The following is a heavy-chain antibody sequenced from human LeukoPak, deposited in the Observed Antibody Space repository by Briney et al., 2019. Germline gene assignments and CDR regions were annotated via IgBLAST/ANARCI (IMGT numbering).Heavy chain of an antibody. J-gene: IGHJ4*02. Sequence: GGSLRLSCAASGFTFSSYAMSWVRQAPGKGLEWVSAISGSGGSTYYADSVKGRFTISRDNSKNTLYLQMNSLRAEDTAVYYCAKEGYSYGFRGAGGPHDYWGQGTLVTVSS. CDR2: ISGSGGST. D-gene: IGHD5-18*01. CDR3: AKEGYSYGFRGAGGPHDY. CDR1: GFTFSSYA. V-gene: IGHV3-23*01.